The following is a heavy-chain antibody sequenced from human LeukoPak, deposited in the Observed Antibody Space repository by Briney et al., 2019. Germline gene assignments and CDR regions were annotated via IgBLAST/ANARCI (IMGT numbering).Heavy chain of an antibody. D-gene: IGHD6-13*01. CDR1: GGSISSYY. CDR3: ARDSRGSSSWYWFDP. CDR2: IYYSGST. Sequence: SETLSLTCTVSGGSISSYYWSWIRQPPGKGLEWIGYIYYSGSTNYNPSLKSRVTISVDTSKNQFSLKLSSVTAADTAVYYCARDSRGSSSWYWFDPWGQGTLVTVSS. V-gene: IGHV4-59*12. J-gene: IGHJ5*02.